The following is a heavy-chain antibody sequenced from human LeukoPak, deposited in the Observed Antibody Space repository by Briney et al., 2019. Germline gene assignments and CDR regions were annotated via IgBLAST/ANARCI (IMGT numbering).Heavy chain of an antibody. J-gene: IGHJ4*02. Sequence: GGSLRLSCAASGFTFSSYGMHWVRQAPGKGLEWVAVISYDGSNKYYADSVKGRFTISRDNAKNSLYLQMNSLRAEDSALYYCARHIGSGLWDYWGQGTLVTVSS. CDR2: ISYDGSNK. CDR3: ARHIGSGLWDY. V-gene: IGHV3-30*03. CDR1: GFTFSSYG. D-gene: IGHD1-26*01.